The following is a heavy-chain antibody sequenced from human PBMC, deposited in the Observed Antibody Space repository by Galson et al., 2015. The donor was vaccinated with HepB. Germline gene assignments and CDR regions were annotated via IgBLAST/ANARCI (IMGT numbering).Heavy chain of an antibody. J-gene: IGHJ6*02. CDR1: GYTFSNYY. CDR2: INPGTGGT. CDR3: ARGTPPVTTYAVGDDLDV. V-gene: IGHV1-46*03. Sequence: SVKVSCKASGYTFSNYYMHWVRQAPGQGLEWMGIINPGTGGTNHAQKFQGRVTMTRDTSTSTVYIELSSLRSEDTAVHFCARGTPPVTTYAVGDDLDVWGQGTTVTVSS. D-gene: IGHD4-17*01.